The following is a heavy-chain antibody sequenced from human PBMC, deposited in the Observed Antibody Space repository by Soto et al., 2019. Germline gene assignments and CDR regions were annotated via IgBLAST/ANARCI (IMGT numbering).Heavy chain of an antibody. CDR1: GYTFTSYG. J-gene: IGHJ6*02. D-gene: IGHD1-7*01. Sequence: QVQLVQSGGEVKKPGASVRVSCKASGYTFTSYGISWVRQAPGQGLEWMGWISAYSGNTNYAQKLQGRVTMTTDTSTSTADMELTSLRSDDTAVYYCARGASSGTTYYYYGMDVWGQGTTVTVSS. CDR2: ISAYSGNT. V-gene: IGHV1-18*01. CDR3: ARGASSGTTYYYYGMDV.